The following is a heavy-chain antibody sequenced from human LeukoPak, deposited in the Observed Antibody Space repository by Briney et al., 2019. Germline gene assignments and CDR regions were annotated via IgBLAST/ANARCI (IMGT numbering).Heavy chain of an antibody. CDR2: ISGSGGST. V-gene: IGHV3-23*01. D-gene: IGHD3-3*01. CDR3: AKDRRLYYDFWSGYLLDY. Sequence: PGGSLRLSCAASGFTFSSYWMSWVRQAPGKGLEWVSAISGSGGSTYYADSVKGRFTISRDNSKNTLYLQMNSLRAEDTAVYYCAKDRRLYYDFWSGYLLDYWGQGTLVTVSS. J-gene: IGHJ4*02. CDR1: GFTFSSYW.